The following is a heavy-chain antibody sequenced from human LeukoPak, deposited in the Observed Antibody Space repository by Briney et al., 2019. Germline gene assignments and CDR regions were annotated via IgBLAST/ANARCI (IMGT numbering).Heavy chain of an antibody. CDR2: INHSGST. V-gene: IGHV4-34*01. J-gene: IGHJ5*02. CDR1: GGSFSGYY. Sequence: SETLSLTCAVYGGSFSGYYWSWIRQPPGKGLEWIGEINHSGSTNYNPSLKSRVTISVGTSKNQFSLKLSSVTAADTAVYYCARELIVVAPAARLRSYNWFDPWGQGTLVTVSS. CDR3: ARELIVVAPAARLRSYNWFDP. D-gene: IGHD2-2*01.